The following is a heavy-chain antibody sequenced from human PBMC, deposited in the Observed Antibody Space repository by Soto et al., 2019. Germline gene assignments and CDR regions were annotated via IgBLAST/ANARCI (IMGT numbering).Heavy chain of an antibody. V-gene: IGHV3-33*01. D-gene: IGHD5-18*01. CDR1: GFIFSDYI. Sequence: QVHLVDSGGGVVQPGGSLRLSCAGSGFIFSDYIMHWVRQAPGKGLEWVALIWSDGSSIHYADSVRGRFTISRDNSKNTLYLQMNSLRAEDTAVYYCARGRIPYWGQGTLVTVSS. CDR3: ARGRIPY. J-gene: IGHJ4*02. CDR2: IWSDGSSI.